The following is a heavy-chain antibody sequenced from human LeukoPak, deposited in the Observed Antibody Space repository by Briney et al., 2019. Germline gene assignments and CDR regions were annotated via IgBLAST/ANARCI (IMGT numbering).Heavy chain of an antibody. CDR1: GFTFSSYS. J-gene: IGHJ4*02. Sequence: GGSLRLSCAASGFTFSSYSMNWVRQAPGKGLEWGSFISSSSSTIYYADSVKGRFTTARDNAKNSLYLQVNTLRAQDTAVYYCARASYYYGSGSYYFDYWGQGPLVTVSS. CDR3: ARASYYYGSGSYYFDY. D-gene: IGHD3-10*01. V-gene: IGHV3-48*01. CDR2: ISSSSSTI.